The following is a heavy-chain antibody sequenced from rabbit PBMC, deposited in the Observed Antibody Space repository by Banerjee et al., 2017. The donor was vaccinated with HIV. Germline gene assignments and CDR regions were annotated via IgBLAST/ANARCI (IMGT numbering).Heavy chain of an antibody. CDR2: IDAGSSGST. CDR1: GFSFSSSYW. CDR3: ARVGFGSDWGVYGL. D-gene: IGHD4-1*01. Sequence: QEQLEESGGGLGKPGASLTLTCTASGFSFSSSYWICWVRQAPGKGLEWIACIDAGSSGSTWFASWVNGRFTISRSTSLNTVDLKMTSLTAADTATYFCARVGFGSDWGVYGLWGQGTLVTVS. V-gene: IGHV1S43*01. J-gene: IGHJ3*01.